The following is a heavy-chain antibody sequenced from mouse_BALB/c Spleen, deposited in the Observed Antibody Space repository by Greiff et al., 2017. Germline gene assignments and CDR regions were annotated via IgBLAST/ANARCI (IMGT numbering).Heavy chain of an antibody. D-gene: IGHD1-1*01. CDR1: GYTFTDYA. J-gene: IGHJ2*01. Sequence: VQLQQSGPELVRPGESVKISCKGSGYTFTDYAMHWVKQSHAKSLEWIGVISIYYDNTNYNQKFKGKATMTVDKSSSTAYMELARLTSEDSAIYYCAREGDYYGSSLGYWGQGTTLTVSS. V-gene: IGHV1-67*01. CDR3: AREGDYYGSSLGY. CDR2: ISIYYDNT.